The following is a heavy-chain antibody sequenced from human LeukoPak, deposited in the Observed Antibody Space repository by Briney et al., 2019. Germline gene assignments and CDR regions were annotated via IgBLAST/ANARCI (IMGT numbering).Heavy chain of an antibody. CDR1: GFTFSNYW. Sequence: GGSLRLSCAASGFTFSNYWVTWVRQAPGRGLEWVANIKQDGSENYYVDSVKGRFTISRDNAKNSLYLQMNSLRAEDTAVYYCPRQDLWQHCDSCGQGALVTVSS. V-gene: IGHV3-7*02. CDR2: IKQDGSEN. D-gene: IGHD2-21*01. J-gene: IGHJ4*02. CDR3: PRQDLWQHCDS.